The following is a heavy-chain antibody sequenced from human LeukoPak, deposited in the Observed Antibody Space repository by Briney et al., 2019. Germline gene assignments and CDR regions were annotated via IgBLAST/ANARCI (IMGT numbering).Heavy chain of an antibody. J-gene: IGHJ4*02. CDR3: VREGQTAWNDY. V-gene: IGHV3-7*01. CDR2: IKQDASEK. Sequence: GGSLRLSCAASGFTFSNYWMSWVRQAPGKGLEWAATIKQDASEKYYVDSVRGRFTISRDNAKNSVYLQMNSLRAEDTAVYYCVREGQTAWNDYWGQGTLATVSS. D-gene: IGHD5-18*01. CDR1: GFTFSNYW.